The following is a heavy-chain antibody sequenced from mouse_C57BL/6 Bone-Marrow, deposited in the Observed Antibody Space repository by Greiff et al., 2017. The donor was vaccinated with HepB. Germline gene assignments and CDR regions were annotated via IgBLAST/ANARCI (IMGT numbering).Heavy chain of an antibody. D-gene: IGHD1-1*01. V-gene: IGHV1-81*01. Sequence: LVESGAELARPGASVKLSCKASGYTFTSYGISWVKQRTGQGLEWIGEIYPRSGNTYYNEKFKGKATLTADKSSSTAYMELRSLTSEDSAVYFCARGRGYYGFDVWGTGTTVTVSS. CDR1: GYTFTSYG. CDR3: ARGRGYYGFDV. J-gene: IGHJ1*03. CDR2: IYPRSGNT.